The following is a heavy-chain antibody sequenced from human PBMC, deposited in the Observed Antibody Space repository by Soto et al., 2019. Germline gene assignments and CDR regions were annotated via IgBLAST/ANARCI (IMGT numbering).Heavy chain of an antibody. CDR1: GFTFSSYA. D-gene: IGHD6-13*01. V-gene: IGHV3-64*01. J-gene: IGHJ5*02. CDR3: ARTSYSSSWYPIAENWFDP. Sequence: PGGSLRLSCAASGFTFSSYAMHWVRQAPGKGLEYVSAISSNGGSTYYANSVKGRFTISRDNSKNTLYLQMGSLRAEDMAVYYCARTSYSSSWYPIAENWFDPWGQGTLVTVSS. CDR2: ISSNGGST.